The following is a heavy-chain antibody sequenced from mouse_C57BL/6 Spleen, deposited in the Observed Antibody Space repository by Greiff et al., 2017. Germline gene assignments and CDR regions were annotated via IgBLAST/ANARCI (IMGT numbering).Heavy chain of an antibody. D-gene: IGHD2-1*01. Sequence: VQLQQSGAELARPGASVKLSCKASGYTFTSYGISWVKQRTGQGLEWIGEIYPRSGNTYYNEKFKGKATLTADKSSSKAYMELRSLTSEDSAVYFCSTLYGNPYYYAMDYWGQGTSVTVSS. V-gene: IGHV1-81*01. CDR2: IYPRSGNT. CDR3: STLYGNPYYYAMDY. CDR1: GYTFTSYG. J-gene: IGHJ4*01.